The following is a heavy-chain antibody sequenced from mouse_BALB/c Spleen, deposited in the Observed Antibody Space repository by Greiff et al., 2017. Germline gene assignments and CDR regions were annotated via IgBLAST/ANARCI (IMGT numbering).Heavy chain of an antibody. D-gene: IGHD1-1*01. CDR1: GFTFSSFG. CDR3: ARAEYDYGSSYEGIDY. CDR2: ISSGSRTI. J-gene: IGHJ2*01. V-gene: IGHV5-17*02. Sequence: DVHLVESGGGLVQPGGSRTLSCAASGFTFSSFGMHWVRQAPEKGLEWVAYISSGSRTIYYADTVKGRFTISRDNPKNTLFLQMTILRSEDTAMYYCARAEYDYGSSYEGIDYWGQGTTLTVSA.